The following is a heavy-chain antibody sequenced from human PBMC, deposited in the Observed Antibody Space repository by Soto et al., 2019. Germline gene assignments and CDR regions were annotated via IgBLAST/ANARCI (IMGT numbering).Heavy chain of an antibody. CDR2: ISGSGGST. Sequence: GGSLRLSCAASGFTFSSYAMSWVRQAPGKELEWVSAISGSGGSTYYADSVKGRLTISRDNSKNTRYLQMSSLSAEDTDVYYCAKGFGVRGVITAGDAFDIWGQGKMVTASS. V-gene: IGHV3-23*01. J-gene: IGHJ3*02. CDR1: GFTFSSYA. D-gene: IGHD3-10*01. CDR3: AKGFGVRGVITAGDAFDI.